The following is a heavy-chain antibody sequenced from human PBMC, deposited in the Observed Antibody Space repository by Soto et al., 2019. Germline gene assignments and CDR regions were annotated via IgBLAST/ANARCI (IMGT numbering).Heavy chain of an antibody. Sequence: ASVKVSCKAPGYTFTSYDINWVRQATGQGLEWMGWMNPNSGNTGYAQKFQGRVTMTRNTSISTAYMELSSLRSEDTAVYYCARPDTIVVVPAAMRPDDAFDIWGQGTMVT. D-gene: IGHD2-2*01. J-gene: IGHJ3*02. CDR1: GYTFTSYD. V-gene: IGHV1-8*01. CDR3: ARPDTIVVVPAAMRPDDAFDI. CDR2: MNPNSGNT.